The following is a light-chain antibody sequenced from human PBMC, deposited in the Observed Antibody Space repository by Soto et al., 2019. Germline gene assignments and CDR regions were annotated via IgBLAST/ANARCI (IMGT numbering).Light chain of an antibody. Sequence: QSALTQPATVSRSPGQPITISCTGTSSDVGGYDYVSWYQQHPGKVPKLIIYEVSIRASGVSNRFSASKSANTASLTISGLQPDDEADYYCSSFTSSGTLFGGGTKLTVL. V-gene: IGLV2-14*01. CDR2: EVS. J-gene: IGLJ3*02. CDR3: SSFTSSGTL. CDR1: SSDVGGYDY.